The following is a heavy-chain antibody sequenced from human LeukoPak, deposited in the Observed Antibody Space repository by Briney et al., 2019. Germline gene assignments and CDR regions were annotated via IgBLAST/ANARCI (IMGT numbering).Heavy chain of an antibody. Sequence: GGSLRLSCAASGFTFSSYGMHWVRQAPGKGLEWVAVIWYDGSNKYYADSVKGRFTISRDNSKNTLYLQMNSLRAEDTAVYYCVRFRGFGAPRMDVWGQGTTVTVSS. D-gene: IGHD3-10*01. CDR1: GFTFSSYG. CDR3: VRFRGFGAPRMDV. V-gene: IGHV3-33*01. J-gene: IGHJ6*02. CDR2: IWYDGSNK.